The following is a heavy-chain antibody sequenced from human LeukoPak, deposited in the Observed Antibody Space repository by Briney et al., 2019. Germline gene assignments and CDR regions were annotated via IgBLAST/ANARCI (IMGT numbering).Heavy chain of an antibody. V-gene: IGHV4-59*11. CDR2: ILYSGST. J-gene: IGHJ5*02. CDR1: GGSISGHW. Sequence: PSETLSLTCSVSGGSISGHWWTWVRQPPGEGLEWIEDILYSGSTNYNPSLKSRLSILVDTSTNQFSLKLNSVTAADTAMYYCTRRNTADASIDLWGEGILVIASS. CDR3: TRRNTADASIDL. D-gene: IGHD4-17*01.